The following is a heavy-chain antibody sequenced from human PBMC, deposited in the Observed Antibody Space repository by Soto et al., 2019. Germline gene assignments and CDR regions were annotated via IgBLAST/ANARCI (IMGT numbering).Heavy chain of an antibody. D-gene: IGHD3-22*01. Sequence: SETLSLTCTVSGVSISSGGYYWSWIRQHPGKGLEWIGYIYYGGSTYYNPSLKSRATISGDTSKNQFSLKLSCVTAADTAVYYCARGGYYYENSGQNAYDFWGQGSLVTVSS. J-gene: IGHJ4*01. CDR1: GVSISSGGYY. CDR3: ARGGYYYENSGQNAYDF. CDR2: IYYGGST. V-gene: IGHV4-31*03.